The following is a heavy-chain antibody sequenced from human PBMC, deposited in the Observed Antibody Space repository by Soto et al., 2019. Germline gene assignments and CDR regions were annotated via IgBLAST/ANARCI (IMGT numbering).Heavy chain of an antibody. CDR1: GGSISSGGYY. J-gene: IGHJ2*01. CDR3: ARVGYYDSSGYYSLPDWYFDL. V-gene: IGHV4-31*03. D-gene: IGHD3-22*01. Sequence: SETLSLTCTVSGGSISSGGYYWYWIRQHPGKGLEWIGYIYYSGTTYYNPSLKSRVTISVDTSKNQFSLKLSSVTAADTAVYYCARVGYYDSSGYYSLPDWYFDLWGRGTLVTVS. CDR2: IYYSGTT.